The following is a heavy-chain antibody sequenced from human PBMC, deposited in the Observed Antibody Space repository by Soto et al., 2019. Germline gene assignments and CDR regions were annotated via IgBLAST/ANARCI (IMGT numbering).Heavy chain of an antibody. V-gene: IGHV3-7*05. Sequence: EVQLVESGGGLVQPGGPLRLSCLASEFTFNTYWMNWVRQAPGRGLEWLANIKDDGGEKDYVDSVKGRFTISRDYAKNSLYLQMNSLRGEDTAVYFCARDWGTPGRGSAVGYYYHYGMDVWGQGTTVTVSS. CDR3: ARDWGTPGRGSAVGYYYHYGMDV. J-gene: IGHJ6*02. CDR2: IKDDGGEK. CDR1: EFTFNTYW. D-gene: IGHD6-19*01.